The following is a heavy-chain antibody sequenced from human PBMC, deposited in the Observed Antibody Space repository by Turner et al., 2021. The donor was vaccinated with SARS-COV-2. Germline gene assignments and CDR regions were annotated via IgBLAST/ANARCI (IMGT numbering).Heavy chain of an antibody. J-gene: IGHJ5*02. D-gene: IGHD1-26*01. CDR2: IYDTGLT. V-gene: IGHV4-4*07. Sequence: QLQLVESGPGLVKPPETLSLNCGVSGGSINSYYWSWIRQSAGKGLEWIGRIYDTGLTKYNPSLKSRVTMSLDTSKNQFSLRLTSVTAADTAVYFCAREMGGEPIATNWFDPWGQGILVAVSS. CDR3: AREMGGEPIATNWFDP. CDR1: GGSINSYY.